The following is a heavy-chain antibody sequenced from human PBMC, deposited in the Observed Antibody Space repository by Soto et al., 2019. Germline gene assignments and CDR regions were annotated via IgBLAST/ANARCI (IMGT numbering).Heavy chain of an antibody. CDR1: GFTFSSYG. CDR3: AKGYSGYDWFYYYMDV. D-gene: IGHD5-12*01. Sequence: QVQLVESGGGVVQPGRSLRLSCAASGFTFSSYGMHWVRQAPGKGLEWVAVISYDGSNKYYADSVKGRFTISRDNSKNTLYLQMNSLRAEDTAVYYCAKGYSGYDWFYYYMDVWGKGTTVTVSS. V-gene: IGHV3-30*18. CDR2: ISYDGSNK. J-gene: IGHJ6*03.